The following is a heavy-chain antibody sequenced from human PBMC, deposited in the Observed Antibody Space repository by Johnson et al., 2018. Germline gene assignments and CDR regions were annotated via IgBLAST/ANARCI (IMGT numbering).Heavy chain of an antibody. CDR1: GFTFDDYG. CDR3: ARDGIIKNYYYDYMDV. Sequence: LVQSGGGVVRPGGSLRLSCAASGFTFDDYGMSWVRQAPGKGLEWVSGINWNGGSTGYADSVKGRFTISRDNAKNSLYLQMKSLRAEDTALYYCARDGIIKNYYYDYMDVWGKGTTVTVSS. J-gene: IGHJ6*03. V-gene: IGHV3-20*04. D-gene: IGHD1-26*01. CDR2: INWNGGST.